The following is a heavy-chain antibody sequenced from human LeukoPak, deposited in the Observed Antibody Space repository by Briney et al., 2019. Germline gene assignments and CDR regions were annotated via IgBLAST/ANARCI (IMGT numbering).Heavy chain of an antibody. CDR1: GGSISSYY. CDR3: ARDTVDYGSGSYANNWFDP. J-gene: IGHJ5*02. V-gene: IGHV4-4*07. Sequence: PSETLSLTCTVSGGSISSYYWSWIRQPAGKGPEWIGRIYTSGSTNYNPSLKSRVTMSVDTSKNQFSLKLSSVTAADTAVYYCARDTVDYGSGSYANNWFDPWGQGTLVTVSS. D-gene: IGHD3-10*01. CDR2: IYTSGST.